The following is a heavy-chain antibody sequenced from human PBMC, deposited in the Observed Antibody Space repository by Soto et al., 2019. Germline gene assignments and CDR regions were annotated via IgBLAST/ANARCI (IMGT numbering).Heavy chain of an antibody. D-gene: IGHD4-17*01. CDR3: ARSGDDYDSYIDY. V-gene: IGHV4-38-2*01. J-gene: IGHJ4*02. CDR1: GYSISSGYY. CDR2: MNHRGKT. Sequence: PSETLSLTCGVSGYSISSGYYWAWVRQPPGKGLEWIGSMNHRGKTYYNPSLKSRVTISVDTSKNQVSLKVTSVTAADTAVYHCARSGDDYDSYIDYWGQGTLVTVSS.